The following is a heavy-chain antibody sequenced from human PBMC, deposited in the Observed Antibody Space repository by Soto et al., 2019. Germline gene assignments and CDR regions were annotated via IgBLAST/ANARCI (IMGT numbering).Heavy chain of an antibody. CDR1: GGTFSSYT. J-gene: IGHJ3*02. CDR2: ISPILGIA. V-gene: IGHV1-69*08. Sequence: QVQLVQSGAEVKKPGSSVTVSCKASGGTFSSYTISWVRQAPGQGLEWMGRISPILGIANYAKTFQGRFTITADNTTSAAYMELRSLRPEDTAVYYCARDLRPYYDGSGGSFIWGQGTMVTVSS. D-gene: IGHD3-22*01. CDR3: ARDLRPYYDGSGGSFI.